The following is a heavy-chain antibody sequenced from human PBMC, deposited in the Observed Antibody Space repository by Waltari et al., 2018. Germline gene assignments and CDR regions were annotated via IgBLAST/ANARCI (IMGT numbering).Heavy chain of an antibody. J-gene: IGHJ4*02. V-gene: IGHV4-34*01. CDR2: INHSGST. CDR1: GVSFTGYY. D-gene: IGHD2-15*01. CDR3: ARGWSIRRYSRPHVAFDY. Sequence: QVQLPQWGAGLLKPSDTLSLTCAVYGVSFTGYYWRCIRHPPGKGLEWIGEINHSGSTNYNTSLKSRVTISVDTSKNQFSLKLSSVTAADTAVYYCARGWSIRRYSRPHVAFDYWGQGTLVTVSS.